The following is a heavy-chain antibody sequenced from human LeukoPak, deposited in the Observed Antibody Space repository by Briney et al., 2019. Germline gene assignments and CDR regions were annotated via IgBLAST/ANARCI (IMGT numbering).Heavy chain of an antibody. CDR3: ARAEKCTNGVCGLTEIDY. J-gene: IGHJ4*02. Sequence: ASVKVSCKASAYTFTGYYLHWVRQAPGQGLEWIGRINPNSGGTNYAQRFQGRVTMTREKSISTAYMGLSGLRSDDTAGYYCARAEKCTNGVCGLTEIDYWGQGTLVTVSS. CDR2: INPNSGGT. D-gene: IGHD2-8*01. CDR1: AYTFTGYY. V-gene: IGHV1-2*06.